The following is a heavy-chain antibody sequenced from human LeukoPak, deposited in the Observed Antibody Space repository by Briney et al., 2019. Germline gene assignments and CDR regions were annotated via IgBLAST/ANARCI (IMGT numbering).Heavy chain of an antibody. D-gene: IGHD3-22*01. CDR2: INHSGST. CDR3: AAQISSGYES. V-gene: IGHV4-34*01. Sequence: KPSETLSLTCAVYGGSFSGYYWSWIRKPPGKGLEWIGEINHSGSTNYNPSLKSRVTISVDTSKNQFSLKLSSVTAADTAVYYCAAQISSGYESWGQGTLVTVSS. J-gene: IGHJ5*02. CDR1: GGSFSGYY.